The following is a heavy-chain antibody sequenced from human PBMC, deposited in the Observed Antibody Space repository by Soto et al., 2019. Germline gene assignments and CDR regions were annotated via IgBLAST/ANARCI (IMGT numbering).Heavy chain of an antibody. CDR2: IYYSGST. V-gene: IGHV4-59*01. D-gene: IGHD3-22*01. Sequence: SETLSLTCTVSGGSISSYYWSWIRQPPGKGLGWIGYIYYSGSTNYNPSLKSRVTISVDTSKNQFSLKLSSVTAADTAVYYCGRVGGYYLNWFDPWGQGTLVTVS. CDR3: GRVGGYYLNWFDP. J-gene: IGHJ5*02. CDR1: GGSISSYY.